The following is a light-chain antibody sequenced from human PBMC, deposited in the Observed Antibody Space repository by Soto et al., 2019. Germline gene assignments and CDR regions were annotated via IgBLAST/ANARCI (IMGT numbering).Light chain of an antibody. Sequence: EIVLTQSPGTLSLSPGERATLSCRASQSVGSSYLAWYQQKPGQAPRLLIYGASSRATGIPDRFSGSGCGTDFTLTINRLEPEDFAVYYCHQYGTSPYTFGQGTKLEIK. CDR3: HQYGTSPYT. J-gene: IGKJ2*01. V-gene: IGKV3-20*01. CDR2: GAS. CDR1: QSVGSSY.